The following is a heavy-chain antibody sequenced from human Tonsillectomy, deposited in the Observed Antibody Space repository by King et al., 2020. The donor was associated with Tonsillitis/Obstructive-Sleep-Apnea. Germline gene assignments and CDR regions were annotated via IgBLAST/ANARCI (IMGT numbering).Heavy chain of an antibody. V-gene: IGHV5-51*01. CDR3: ARCPYNWNYVDAFDI. J-gene: IGHJ3*02. CDR1: GYSFTSYW. D-gene: IGHD1-7*01. CDR2: IYPGDSDT. Sequence: VQLVESGAEVKKPGESLKIYCKGSGYSFTSYWIGWVRQMPGKGLEWMGIIYPGDSDTRYSPSFQGQVTISADKSISTAYLQWSSLKASDTAMYYCARCPYNWNYVDAFDIWGQGTMVTVSS.